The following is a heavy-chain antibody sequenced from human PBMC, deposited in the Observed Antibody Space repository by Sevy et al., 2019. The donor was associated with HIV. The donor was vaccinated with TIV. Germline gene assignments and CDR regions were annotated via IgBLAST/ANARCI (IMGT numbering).Heavy chain of an antibody. V-gene: IGHV3-7*01. D-gene: IGHD5-18*01. CDR3: VREGVGGYSYSLDC. Sequence: GGSLRLSFAASGFTFSSYWMSWVRQAPGKGLEWVATMKEDGSERNYVDSVKGRFTISRDNAKNSLYLQMNGLRAEDTAVYYCVREGVGGYSYSLDCWGQGTLVTVSS. J-gene: IGHJ4*02. CDR1: GFTFSSYW. CDR2: MKEDGSER.